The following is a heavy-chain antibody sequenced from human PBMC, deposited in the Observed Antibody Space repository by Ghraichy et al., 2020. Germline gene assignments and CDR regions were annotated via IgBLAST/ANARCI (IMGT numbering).Heavy chain of an antibody. D-gene: IGHD2-15*01. J-gene: IGHJ6*03. CDR3: ARADLVVVQAGDPADGNYYYFYMDV. Sequence: SETLSLTCTVSGDSISNNYWSWIRQPPGKGLEWIGHIYYSGSTSYNPSLKSRVTISIDTSKNQFTLKLSSVTAADTALFYCARADLVVVQAGDPADGNYYYFYMDVWGKGTTVTVSS. CDR2: IYYSGST. V-gene: IGHV4-59*01. CDR1: GDSISNNY.